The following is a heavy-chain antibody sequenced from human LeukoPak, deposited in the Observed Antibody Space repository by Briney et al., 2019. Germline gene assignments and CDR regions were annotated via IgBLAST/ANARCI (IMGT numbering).Heavy chain of an antibody. CDR3: ATDFWQAVSGHH. CDR1: GFTFSSYV. V-gene: IGHV3-23*01. D-gene: IGHD6-19*01. CDR2: ISNSGDNT. J-gene: IGHJ5*02. Sequence: GGSLRLSCAASGFTFSSYVMSWVRQAPGKGLEWVSAISNSGDNTYYADSVKGRFTISRDNSKSTVFLQMNSLRVEDTAVYYCATDFWQAVSGHHWGQGTLVTVSS.